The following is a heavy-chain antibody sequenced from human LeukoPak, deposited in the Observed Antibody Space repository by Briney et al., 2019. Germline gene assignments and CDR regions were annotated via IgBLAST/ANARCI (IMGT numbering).Heavy chain of an antibody. Sequence: GRSLRLSCAASGFTFSSYAMHWVRQAPGKGLEWVAVISYDGSNKHYVDSVKGRFTISRDNSKNTVYLQMNSLRAEDTAVYYCARDLNSGYSGNYGAFEYWGQGTLVIVSS. CDR3: ARDLNSGYSGNYGAFEY. V-gene: IGHV3-30-3*01. CDR1: GFTFSSYA. J-gene: IGHJ4*02. CDR2: ISYDGSNK. D-gene: IGHD1-26*01.